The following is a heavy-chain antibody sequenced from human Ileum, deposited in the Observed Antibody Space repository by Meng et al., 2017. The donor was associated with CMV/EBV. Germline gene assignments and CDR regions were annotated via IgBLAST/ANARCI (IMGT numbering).Heavy chain of an antibody. CDR1: GGTFSSYA. D-gene: IGHD2-2*02. V-gene: IGHV1-69*05. CDR3: ASNALVVPAAILGGGSYYYYYYGMNV. CDR2: IILIFGTA. J-gene: IGHJ6*02. Sequence: SVKVSCKASGGTFSSYAISWVRQAPGQGLEWMGGIILIFGTANYAQKFQGRVTITTDESTSTAYMELSSLRSEGTAVYYCASNALVVPAAILGGGSYYYYYYGMNVWGQGTTVPSP.